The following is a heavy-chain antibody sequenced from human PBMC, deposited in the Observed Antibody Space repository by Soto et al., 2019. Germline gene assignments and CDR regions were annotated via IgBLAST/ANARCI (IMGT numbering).Heavy chain of an antibody. CDR1: GYTFTSYG. CDR2: ISAYNGNT. CDR3: ARGAMVVDEDAFDI. D-gene: IGHD5-18*01. J-gene: IGHJ3*02. V-gene: IGHV1-18*01. Sequence: GPSVKVSCKASGYTFTSYGISWVRQAPGQGLEWMGWISAYNGNTNYAQKLQGRVTMTTDTSTSTAYMELRSLRSDDTAVYYCARGAMVVDEDAFDIWGQGTMVNVSS.